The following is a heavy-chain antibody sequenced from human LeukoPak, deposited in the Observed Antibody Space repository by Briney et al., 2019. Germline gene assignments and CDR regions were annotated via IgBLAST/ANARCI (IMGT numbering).Heavy chain of an antibody. CDR2: INPNSGGT. CDR3: ARAMGYNYGNAFDI. J-gene: IGHJ3*02. D-gene: IGHD5-18*01. Sequence: ASVKVSCRASGYTFNDYYMHWVRQAPGQGLEWMGWINPNSGGTNYAQTFQGRVTMTRDTSISTAYMVLSRLKSDDTAVYYCARAMGYNYGNAFDIWGQGTMLTVSS. V-gene: IGHV1-2*02. CDR1: GYTFNDYY.